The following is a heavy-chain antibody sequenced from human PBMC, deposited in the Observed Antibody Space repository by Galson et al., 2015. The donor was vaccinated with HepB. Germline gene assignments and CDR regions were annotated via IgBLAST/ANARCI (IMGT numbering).Heavy chain of an antibody. J-gene: IGHJ4*02. CDR1: GYSFTNYW. CDR2: IYPGDSDT. V-gene: IGHV5-51*03. CDR3: ARLPATLDYDILTGYSLFDY. D-gene: IGHD3-9*01. Sequence: QSGAEVKKPGESLKISCKGSGYSFTNYWIGWVRQMPGKGLEWMGIIYPGDSDTRYSPSFQGQVTISADKSISTAYLQWSSLKASDTAMYYCARLPATLDYDILTGYSLFDYWGQGTLVTVSS.